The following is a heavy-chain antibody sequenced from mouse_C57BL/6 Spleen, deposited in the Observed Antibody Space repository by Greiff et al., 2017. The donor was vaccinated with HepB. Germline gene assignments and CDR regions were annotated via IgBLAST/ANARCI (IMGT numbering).Heavy chain of an antibody. CDR1: GYTFTDYE. V-gene: IGHV1-15*01. CDR2: IDPETGGT. CDR3: TREKGLLLYYFDY. J-gene: IGHJ2*01. D-gene: IGHD1-1*01. Sequence: VKLMESGAELVRPGASVTLSCKASGYTFTDYEMHWVKQTPVHGLEWIGAIDPETGGTAYNQKFKGKAILTADKSSSTAYMELRSLTSEDSAVYYCTREKGLLLYYFDYWGQGTTLTVSS.